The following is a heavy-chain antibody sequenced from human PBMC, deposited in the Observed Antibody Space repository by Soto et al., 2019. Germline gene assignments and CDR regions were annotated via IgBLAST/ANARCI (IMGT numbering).Heavy chain of an antibody. CDR2: MNPYSGDT. D-gene: IGHD6-13*01. CDR3: ARGVAAAGTDWFDP. V-gene: IGHV1-8*01. CDR1: GYTFTSDD. Sequence: QVQLVQSGAEVKKPGASVKVSCKASGYTFTSDDINWVRPATGQGLEWMGWMNPYSGDTGYAQKFQGRVTMTMDTSIRTAYMELSSLSSEGAAVYYCARGVAAAGTDWFDPWGQGTLVTVSS. J-gene: IGHJ5*02.